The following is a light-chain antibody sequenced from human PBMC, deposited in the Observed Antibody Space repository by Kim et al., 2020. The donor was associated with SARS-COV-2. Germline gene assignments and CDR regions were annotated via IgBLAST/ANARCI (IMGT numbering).Light chain of an antibody. Sequence: SLTISCTGTSSDVGRYNIVSWYQQHPGKAPKLMIYEVSKRPSGVSNRFSGSKSGNTASLTISGLQAEDEADYYCCSYAGSSIPYVFGTGTKVTVL. V-gene: IGLV2-23*02. CDR3: CSYAGSSIPYV. CDR1: SSDVGRYNI. CDR2: EVS. J-gene: IGLJ1*01.